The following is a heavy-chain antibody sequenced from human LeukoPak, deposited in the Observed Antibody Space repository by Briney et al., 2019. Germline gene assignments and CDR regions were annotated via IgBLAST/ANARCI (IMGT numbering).Heavy chain of an antibody. CDR1: GGSISSYY. Sequence: SETLSLTCTVSGGSISSYYWSWIRQPPGKGLEGIGDSYYSGSTNYNPSLKSRVTISVDTAKNQFALKLSSVTAADTAVYYCARAEVYYDILTGYYQGWFDPWGQGTLVTVSS. CDR2: SYYSGST. D-gene: IGHD3-9*01. CDR3: ARAEVYYDILTGYYQGWFDP. J-gene: IGHJ5*02. V-gene: IGHV4-59*01.